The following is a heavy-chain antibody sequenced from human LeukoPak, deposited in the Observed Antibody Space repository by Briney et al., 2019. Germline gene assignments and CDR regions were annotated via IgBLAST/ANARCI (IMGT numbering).Heavy chain of an antibody. D-gene: IGHD6-19*01. CDR2: INPHTGGI. Sequence: ASVKVSCTASGYSFSDNFMHWVRQAPGQGLEWMGWINPHTGGINYAQKFQGRVTLTRDTSISTAYMELSRLRSDDTAVYYCARDVAVAGTSRRGFGYWGQGTLVTVSS. V-gene: IGHV1-2*02. CDR1: GYSFSDNF. CDR3: ARDVAVAGTSRRGFGY. J-gene: IGHJ4*02.